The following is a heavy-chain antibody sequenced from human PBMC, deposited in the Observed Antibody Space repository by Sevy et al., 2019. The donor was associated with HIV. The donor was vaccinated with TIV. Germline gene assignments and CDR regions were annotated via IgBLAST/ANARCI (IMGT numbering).Heavy chain of an antibody. D-gene: IGHD1-1*01. CDR3: ALERLTSNVADYFHN. CDR1: GFTFSYFS. J-gene: IGHJ1*01. V-gene: IGHV3-30-3*01. Sequence: GGSLRLSCAASGFTFSYFSMHWVRQAPGKGLEWVATISYDANNDHYADSVKGRFTISRDNSKNVLYLQMNNLRADDTAVYFCALERLTSNVADYFHNWGQGTLVTVSS. CDR2: ISYDANND.